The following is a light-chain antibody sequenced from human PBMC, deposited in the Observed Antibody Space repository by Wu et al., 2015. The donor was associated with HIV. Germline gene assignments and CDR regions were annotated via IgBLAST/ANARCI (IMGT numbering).Light chain of an antibody. CDR2: GAS. CDR1: QNVVSNY. CDR3: QQYGSSFLT. Sequence: EIVLTQSPGTLSLSPGQRATLSCRASQNVVSNYLSWYQRKPGQAPRLLISGASRRAAGIPDRFSGGGSGTDFSLAISRLEPEDFAVYYCQQYGSSFLTFGGGTTVE. J-gene: IGKJ4*01. V-gene: IGKV3-20*01.